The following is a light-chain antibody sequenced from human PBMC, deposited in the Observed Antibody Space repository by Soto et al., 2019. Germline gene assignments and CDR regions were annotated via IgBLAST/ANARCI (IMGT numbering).Light chain of an antibody. Sequence: PGERATLSCGASQSVSSSYLAWYQQKPGQAPRLLIYDASNRATGIPARFSGSGSGTDFTLTISSLEPEDFAVYYCQQRNNWPPVTFGGGTKVEIK. J-gene: IGKJ4*01. CDR2: DAS. V-gene: IGKV3-11*01. CDR1: QSVSSSY. CDR3: QQRNNWPPVT.